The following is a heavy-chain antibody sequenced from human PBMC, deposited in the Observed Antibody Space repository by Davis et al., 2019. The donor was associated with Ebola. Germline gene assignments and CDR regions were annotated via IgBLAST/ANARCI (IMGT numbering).Heavy chain of an antibody. CDR3: ARAYCTRPSCTLSYFDY. J-gene: IGHJ4*02. V-gene: IGHV3-30*04. D-gene: IGHD2-2*01. CDR1: GSTFISYT. CDR2: ISYDGTSK. Sequence: PGRSLRLSCAASGSTFISYTMHWVRQAQGKGLAWVALISYDGTSKFYADSVKGRFTISRENSKNTLYLHMNSLRDDDTAGYYCARAYCTRPSCTLSYFDYWGQGTLVTVSS.